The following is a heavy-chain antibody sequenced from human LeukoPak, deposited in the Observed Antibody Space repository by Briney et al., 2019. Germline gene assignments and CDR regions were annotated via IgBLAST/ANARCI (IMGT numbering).Heavy chain of an antibody. D-gene: IGHD2-2*01. CDR3: ARGGLGYCSSTSCSDAFDI. V-gene: IGHV1-69*13. CDR1: GYTFTSYG. Sequence: SVKVSCKASGYTFTSYGISWVRQAPGQGLEWMGGIIPIFGTANYAQKFQGRVTITADESTSTAYMELSSLRSEDTAVYYCARGGLGYCSSTSCSDAFDIWGQGTMVTVSS. CDR2: IIPIFGTA. J-gene: IGHJ3*02.